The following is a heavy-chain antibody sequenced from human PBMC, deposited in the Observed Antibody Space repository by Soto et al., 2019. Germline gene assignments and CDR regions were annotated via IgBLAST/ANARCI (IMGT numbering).Heavy chain of an antibody. Sequence: QVQLVQSGAEVKKPGSSVKVSCKASGGTFSRYAISWVRQAPGQGLEWMGGIIPIFGTANYAQKFQGRVTITAXXXTXXASMELSSLRSEDTAVYYCARQGAALRDYYYGMDVWGQGTTVTVSS. CDR1: GGTFSRYA. V-gene: IGHV1-69*12. D-gene: IGHD6-25*01. J-gene: IGHJ6*02. CDR2: IIPIFGTA. CDR3: ARQGAALRDYYYGMDV.